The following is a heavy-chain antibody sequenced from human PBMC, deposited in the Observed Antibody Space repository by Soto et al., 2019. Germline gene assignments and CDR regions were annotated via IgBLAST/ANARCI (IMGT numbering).Heavy chain of an antibody. CDR2: IIPIFGTA. J-gene: IGHJ6*02. CDR3: ARVPSDYYGSGSYLPYGMDV. CDR1: GGTFSSYA. V-gene: IGHV1-69*13. Sequence: SVKVSCKASGGTFSSYAISWVRQAPGQGLEWMGGIIPIFGTANYAQKFQGRVTITADESTSTAYMELSSLRSEDTAVYYCARVPSDYYGSGSYLPYGMDVWGQGTTVTVS. D-gene: IGHD3-10*01.